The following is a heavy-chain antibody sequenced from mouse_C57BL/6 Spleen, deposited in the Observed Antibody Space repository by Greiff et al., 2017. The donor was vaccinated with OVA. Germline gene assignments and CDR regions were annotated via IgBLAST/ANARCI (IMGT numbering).Heavy chain of an antibody. V-gene: IGHV1-80*01. Sequence: QVQLQQSGAELVKPGASVKISCKASGYAFSSYWMNWVKQRPGKGLEWIGQIYPGDGDTNYNGKFKGKATLTADKSSSTGYMQLSSLTSEDSAVYFGARWGYGSHYYAMDYWGKGTSVTVSS. J-gene: IGHJ4*01. CDR2: IYPGDGDT. D-gene: IGHD1-1*01. CDR1: GYAFSSYW. CDR3: ARWGYGSHYYAMDY.